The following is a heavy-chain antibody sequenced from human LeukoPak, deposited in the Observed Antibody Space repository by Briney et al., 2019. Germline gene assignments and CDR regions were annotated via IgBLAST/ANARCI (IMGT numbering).Heavy chain of an antibody. D-gene: IGHD6-13*01. J-gene: IGHJ4*02. CDR2: IYHSGST. V-gene: IGHV4-38-2*02. CDR1: GYSISSGYY. CDR3: ARAAQQQLVQNFDF. Sequence: PSETLSLTCTVSGYSISSGYYWGWIRQPPGKGLEWIGSIYHSGSTYYNPSLKSRVTISVDRSKNQFSLKLSSVTAADTAVYYCARAAQQQLVQNFDFWGQGTLVTVSS.